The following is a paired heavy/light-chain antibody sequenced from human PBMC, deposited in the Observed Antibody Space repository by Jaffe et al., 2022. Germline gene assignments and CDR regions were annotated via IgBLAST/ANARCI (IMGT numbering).Heavy chain of an antibody. V-gene: IGHV3-43D*04. Sequence: EVQLVESGGVVVQPGGSLRLSCAASGFTFDDYAMHWVRQAPGKGLEWVSLISWDGGSTYYADSVKGRFTISRDNSKNSLYLQMNSLRAEDTALYYCAKVRRGYCSSTSCYALDYWGQGTLVTVSS. CDR2: ISWDGGST. CDR3: AKVRRGYCSSTSCYALDY. D-gene: IGHD2-2*01. J-gene: IGHJ4*02. CDR1: GFTFDDYA.
Light chain of an antibody. CDR3: MQRIEFPFT. J-gene: IGKJ3*01. Sequence: DIVMTQTPLSLPVTPGEPASISCRSSQSLLDSDDGNTYLDWYLQKPGQSPQLLIYTLSYRASGVPDRFSGSGSGTDFTLKISRVEAEDVGVYYCMQRIEFPFTFGPGTKVDIK. CDR2: TLS. V-gene: IGKV2-40*01. CDR1: QSLLDSDDGNTY.